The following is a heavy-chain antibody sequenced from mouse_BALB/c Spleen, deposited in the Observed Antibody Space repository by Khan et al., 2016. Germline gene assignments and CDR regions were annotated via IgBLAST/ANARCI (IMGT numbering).Heavy chain of an antibody. V-gene: IGHV3-6*02. Sequence: EVQLQESGPGLVKHSQSLSLTCSVTGYSITSGYYWNWIRQFPGNKLEWMGYISYDGSNNYNPSLKNRISITRDTSKNQFFLKLNSVTTEDTATYYCAITTVVADYWGQGTTLTVSS. CDR2: ISYDGSN. CDR1: GYSITSGYY. CDR3: AITTVVADY. D-gene: IGHD1-1*01. J-gene: IGHJ2*01.